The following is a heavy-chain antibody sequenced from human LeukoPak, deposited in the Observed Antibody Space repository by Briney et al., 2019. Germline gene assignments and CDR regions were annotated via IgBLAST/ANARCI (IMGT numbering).Heavy chain of an antibody. CDR3: ARRPPTGAALDH. Sequence: GGSLKLSCAASGFTFSVYGMNWVRQAPGKGLEWISYISSSTSTINYADSVKGRFTISRDNANNSLFLQMHSLGVEDTAVYYCARRPPTGAALDHWGQGTLVTVSS. CDR2: ISSSTSTI. V-gene: IGHV3-48*01. D-gene: IGHD6-6*01. J-gene: IGHJ5*02. CDR1: GFTFSVYG.